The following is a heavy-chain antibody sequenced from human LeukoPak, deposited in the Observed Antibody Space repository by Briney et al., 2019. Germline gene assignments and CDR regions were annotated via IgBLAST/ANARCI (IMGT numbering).Heavy chain of an antibody. CDR2: INSDGSST. V-gene: IGHV3-74*01. D-gene: IGHD3-9*01. Sequence: GGSLRLSCADPGFTFFSYLLHWVRQAPGKGLVWVSRINSDGSSTSYADSVKGRFTISRDNAKNTLYLQMNSLRAEDTAVYYCASLKEMEGYYILTGYSYYYYGIPGWGPVTTVTVSS. J-gene: IGHJ6*02. CDR3: ASLKEMEGYYILTGYSYYYYGIPG. CDR1: GFTFFSYL.